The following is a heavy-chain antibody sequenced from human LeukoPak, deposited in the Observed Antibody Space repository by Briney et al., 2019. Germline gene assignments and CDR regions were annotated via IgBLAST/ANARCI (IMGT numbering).Heavy chain of an antibody. D-gene: IGHD6-13*01. V-gene: IGHV6-1*01. CDR2: TYYTSKWYN. CDR1: GDSVSSNSAA. J-gene: IGHJ4*02. Sequence: SQTLSLTCAISGDSVSSNSAAWNWIRQSPSRGLEWLGRTYYTSKWYNDYAVSVKSRITINPDTSKNQFSLQLNSVTPNDTALYYCARVRWDSRGFDYWGQGTLVTVSS. CDR3: ARVRWDSRGFDY.